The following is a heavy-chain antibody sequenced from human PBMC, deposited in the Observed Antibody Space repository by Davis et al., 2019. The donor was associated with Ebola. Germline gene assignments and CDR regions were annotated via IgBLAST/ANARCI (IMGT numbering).Heavy chain of an antibody. CDR1: GFTVSNSY. CDR2: IYDHST. CDR3: ATTQWLREFDN. D-gene: IGHD6-19*01. Sequence: GESLKISCAASGFTVSNSYMNWVRQAPGKGLEWVSVIYDHSTAYADSVRGRFIISRDKSNNTLYLEMNSLRVDDTAVYYCATTQWLREFDNWGQGTLVTVSS. J-gene: IGHJ4*02. V-gene: IGHV3-53*05.